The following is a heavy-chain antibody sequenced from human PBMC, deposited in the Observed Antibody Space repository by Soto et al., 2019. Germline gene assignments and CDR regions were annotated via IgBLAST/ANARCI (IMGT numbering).Heavy chain of an antibody. CDR2: ISASDDNT. Sequence: QIQLVQSGAEVKKPGASVQVSCKASGYSFNTCGIGWVRQAPGQGLEWMGWISASDDNTNYAQKFQGRLTTTTDTSTSTGYMEMRSLRSDDTAVYYCARAWDWKWFDRWGQGTLVTVSS. CDR3: ARAWDWKWFDR. D-gene: IGHD1-1*01. J-gene: IGHJ5*02. V-gene: IGHV1-18*01. CDR1: GYSFNTCG.